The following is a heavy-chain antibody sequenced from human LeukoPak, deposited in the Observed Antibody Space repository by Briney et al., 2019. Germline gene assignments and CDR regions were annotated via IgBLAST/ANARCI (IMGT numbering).Heavy chain of an antibody. CDR3: ARGTAGMESSGYYGDNWFDP. CDR1: GYSFTAYY. V-gene: IGHV1-2*06. Sequence: ASVKVSCKASGYSFTAYYIHWVRQAPGQGLEWMGRINPNTGGTNFAQKFQGRVTVTRDKSITTVYMELSRLISGDTAVYYCARGTAGMESSGYYGDNWFDPWGQGSLVTVSS. CDR2: INPNTGGT. J-gene: IGHJ5*02. D-gene: IGHD3-22*01.